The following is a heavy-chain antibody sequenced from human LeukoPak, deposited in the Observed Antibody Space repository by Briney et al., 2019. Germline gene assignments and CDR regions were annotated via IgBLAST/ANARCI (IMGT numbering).Heavy chain of an antibody. CDR2: MNPNSGNT. CDR1: GYTFTSYD. J-gene: IGHJ4*02. D-gene: IGHD3-22*01. CDR3: ARRGDYYDSSGYYYVYNY. Sequence: ASVKVSCKASGYTFTSYDINWVRQATGQGLEWMGWMNPNSGNTGYAQKFQGRATITRNTSISTAYMELSSLRSEDTAVYYCARRGDYYDSSGYYYVYNYWGQGTLVTVSS. V-gene: IGHV1-8*03.